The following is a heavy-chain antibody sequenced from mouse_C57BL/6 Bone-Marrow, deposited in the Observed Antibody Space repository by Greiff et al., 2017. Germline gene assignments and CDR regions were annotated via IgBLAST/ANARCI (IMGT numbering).Heavy chain of an antibody. CDR2: INSDGGST. Sequence: EVKVVESGGGLVQPGESLKLSCESNEYEFPSHDMSWVRKTPEKRLELVAAINSDGGSTYYPDTMERRFIISRDNTKKTLYLQMSSLRSEDTALYYCARLGNYVEAMDYWGQGTSVTVSS. J-gene: IGHJ4*01. CDR1: EYEFPSHD. V-gene: IGHV5-2*01. CDR3: ARLGNYVEAMDY. D-gene: IGHD2-1*01.